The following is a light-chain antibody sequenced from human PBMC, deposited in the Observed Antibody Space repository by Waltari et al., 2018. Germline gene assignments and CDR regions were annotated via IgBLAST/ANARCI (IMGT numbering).Light chain of an antibody. Sequence: DIVLTQSPLSLPVTPGEPASISCRSSQSLLYSNGNNYLNWYLQKPGLPPQLLIYMGSTRASGVPDRFSGSGSGTDFTLQISRVEAEDVGVYYCLQSVQVHVTFGGGTKVEIK. J-gene: IGKJ4*01. CDR2: MGS. V-gene: IGKV2-28*01. CDR1: QSLLYSNGNNY. CDR3: LQSVQVHVT.